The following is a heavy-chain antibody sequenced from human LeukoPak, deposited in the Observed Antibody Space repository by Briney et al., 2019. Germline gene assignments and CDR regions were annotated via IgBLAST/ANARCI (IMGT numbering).Heavy chain of an antibody. Sequence: ASVKVSCKASGYTFTGYYMHWARQAPGQGLEWMGWINPNSGGTNYAQKFQGRVTMTRDTSISTAYMELSRLRSDDTAVYYCARGSGGTVVVPAARYWGQGTLVTVSS. CDR3: ARGSGGTVVVPAARY. CDR2: INPNSGGT. D-gene: IGHD2-2*01. V-gene: IGHV1-2*02. CDR1: GYTFTGYY. J-gene: IGHJ4*02.